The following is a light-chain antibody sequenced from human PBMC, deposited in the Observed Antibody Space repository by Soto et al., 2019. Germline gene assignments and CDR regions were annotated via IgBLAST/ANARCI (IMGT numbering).Light chain of an antibody. CDR2: GNS. V-gene: IGLV1-40*01. CDR1: SSNIGAGYD. Sequence: QSVLTQPPSVSGAPGQRVTISCTGSSSNIGAGYDVHWYQQLPGTAPKLLIYGNSTRPSGVPDRFSGSKSGTSASLAITGLQADDEADDYCQSYDSSLSGSGVFGTGTKVTVL. CDR3: QSYDSSLSGSGV. J-gene: IGLJ1*01.